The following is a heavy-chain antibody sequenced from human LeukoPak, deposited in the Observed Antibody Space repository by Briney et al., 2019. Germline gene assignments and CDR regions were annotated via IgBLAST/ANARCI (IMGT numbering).Heavy chain of an antibody. V-gene: IGHV3-7*03. CDR3: ATSTAAAGTD. CDR1: GFTFSNLW. D-gene: IGHD6-13*01. Sequence: GGSLRLSCAASGFTFSNLWMSWVRQAPGKGLKWVANIKQDGSEKYYVDSVKGRFTISRDNAQNSLYLQMNSLRAEDTTIYYCATSTAAAGTDWGQGTLVTVSS. CDR2: IKQDGSEK. J-gene: IGHJ4*02.